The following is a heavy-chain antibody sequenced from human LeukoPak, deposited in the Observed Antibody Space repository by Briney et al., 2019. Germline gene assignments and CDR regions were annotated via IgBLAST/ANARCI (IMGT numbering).Heavy chain of an antibody. V-gene: IGHV4-39*07. CDR3: ARGSGYYDPPFDY. CDR2: IYDSGST. Sequence: SETLSLTCTVSGGSIRSSYYYWGWIRQPPGKGLEWIGSIYDSGSTYYNPSLKSRVTISVDTSKNQFSLKLSSVTAADTAVYYCARGSGYYDPPFDYWGQGTLVTVSS. D-gene: IGHD3-3*01. CDR1: GGSIRSSYYY. J-gene: IGHJ4*02.